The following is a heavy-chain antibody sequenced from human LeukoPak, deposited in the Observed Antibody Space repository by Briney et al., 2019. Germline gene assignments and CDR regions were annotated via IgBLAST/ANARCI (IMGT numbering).Heavy chain of an antibody. D-gene: IGHD3-22*01. J-gene: IGHJ4*02. V-gene: IGHV3-53*01. Sequence: GGSLRLSCAVSGLTVSNNYMTWVRQAPGKGLEWVSVLYSGGSTYYADSVKGRFTISRDNSKNTLFLQMNSLRAEDTAVYYCARDSDGSSGLDYWGQGTLVTVSS. CDR3: ARDSDGSSGLDY. CDR2: LYSGGST. CDR1: GLTVSNNY.